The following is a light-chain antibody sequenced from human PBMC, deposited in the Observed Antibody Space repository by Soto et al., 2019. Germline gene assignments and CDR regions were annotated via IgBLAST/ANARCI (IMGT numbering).Light chain of an antibody. Sequence: AIQVTQSPSSLCASVGDRVTITCRTSQGIRSALGWYQQKPGKVPKLLIYAASTLQSGVPSRFSGSGSGRDFTLTISSLQPEDFATYYCLLDYAYFWAFGQGTKVEIK. V-gene: IGKV1-6*01. CDR3: LLDYAYFWA. J-gene: IGKJ1*01. CDR1: QGIRSA. CDR2: AAS.